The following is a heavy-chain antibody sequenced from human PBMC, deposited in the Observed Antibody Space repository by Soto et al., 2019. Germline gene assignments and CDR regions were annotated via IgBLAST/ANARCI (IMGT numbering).Heavy chain of an antibody. V-gene: IGHV3-33*01. J-gene: IGHJ6*02. CDR2: IWYDGSNK. CDR3: ARPLDGMDV. Sequence: QVQLVESGGGVVKPGRSLSLSCAASGFTFSSYGMHWVGRAPGKGLEWVAVIWYDGSNKYYADSVKGRFTISRDNSKNTLYLQMNSLRAEDTAVYYCARPLDGMDVWGQGTTVTVSS. CDR1: GFTFSSYG.